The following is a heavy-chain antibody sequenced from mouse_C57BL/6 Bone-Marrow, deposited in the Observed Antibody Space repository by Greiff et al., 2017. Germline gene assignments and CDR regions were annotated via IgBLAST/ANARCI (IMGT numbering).Heavy chain of an antibody. V-gene: IGHV1-53*01. Sequence: QVQLQQPGTELVKPGASVKLSCKASGYTFTSYWMHWVKQRPGQGLEWIGNINPSNGGTNYNEKFKSKATLTVDKASSTAYMQLSSLTSEDSAVYYCARSRGYYGNYVSNWGQGTTLTVSS. CDR1: GYTFTSYW. CDR2: INPSNGGT. CDR3: ARSRGYYGNYVSN. D-gene: IGHD2-1*01. J-gene: IGHJ2*01.